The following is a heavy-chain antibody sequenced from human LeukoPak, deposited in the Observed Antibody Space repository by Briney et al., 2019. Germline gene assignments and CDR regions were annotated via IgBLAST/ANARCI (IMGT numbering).Heavy chain of an antibody. CDR2: IYHSGTT. CDR1: GGSISSHY. J-gene: IGHJ4*02. CDR3: ARIQSSTSPFDY. D-gene: IGHD2-2*01. V-gene: IGHV4-59*11. Sequence: SETLSLTCTVSGGSISSHYWSWIRQPPGKRLEWIGYIYHSGTTTYNPSLESQVTISVDTPKNQFSLRLSSVTAADTAVYYCARIQSSTSPFDYWGQGTLVTVSS.